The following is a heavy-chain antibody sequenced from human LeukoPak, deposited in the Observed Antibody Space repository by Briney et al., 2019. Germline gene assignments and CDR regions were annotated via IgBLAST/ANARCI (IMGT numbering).Heavy chain of an antibody. Sequence: PWGSLRLSCAASGFTFNPYWINWVCQAPGKGLVWVSRINHDGSDTNYAGSVEGRFTISRDNAKNTLYLQMNSLRVEDTAVYYCVRDEDGLIGDSWGQGTLVTVSS. D-gene: IGHD2-21*01. V-gene: IGHV3-74*01. CDR3: VRDEDGLIGDS. CDR2: INHDGSDT. CDR1: GFTFNPYW. J-gene: IGHJ4*02.